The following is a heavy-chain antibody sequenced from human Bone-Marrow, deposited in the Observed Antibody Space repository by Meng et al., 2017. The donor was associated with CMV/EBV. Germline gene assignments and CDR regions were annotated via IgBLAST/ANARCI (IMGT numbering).Heavy chain of an antibody. V-gene: IGHV3-48*04. CDR3: AREDLNYDFWSGYRTATFDI. Sequence: GGSLRLSCAASGFSFSDYSMNWVRQAPGKGLEWVLYISSSSSKIYYADSVKGRFTISRDNAKNSLYLQMNSLRAEDTAVYYCAREDLNYDFWSGYRTATFDICGQRTMVTVSS. CDR1: GFSFSDYS. J-gene: IGHJ3*02. CDR2: ISSSSSKI. D-gene: IGHD3-3*01.